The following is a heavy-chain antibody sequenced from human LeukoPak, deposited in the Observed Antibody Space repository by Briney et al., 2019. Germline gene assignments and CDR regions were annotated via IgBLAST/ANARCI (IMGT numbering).Heavy chain of an antibody. CDR1: GDSVSSYY. CDR3: ARDPYLEVAGTPDAFDI. CDR2: MYNSGSM. Sequence: PSETLSLTCTVSGDSVSSYYWSWIRQPPGEGLEWSAYMYNSGSMNYNPSLKSRVTISVDTSKNQFSLKLNPVTAADTAVYYCARDPYLEVAGTPDAFDIWGKATMVTVSS. D-gene: IGHD6-19*01. J-gene: IGHJ3*02. V-gene: IGHV4-59*02.